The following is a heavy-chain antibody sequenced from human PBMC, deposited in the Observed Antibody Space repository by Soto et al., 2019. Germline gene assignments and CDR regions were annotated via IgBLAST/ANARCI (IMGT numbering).Heavy chain of an antibody. V-gene: IGHV3-23*01. D-gene: IGHD3-22*01. CDR3: AQDGMRITMIVVPQCIDH. CDR1: GFTFSSYA. CDR2: ISGSGGST. Sequence: GGSLRLSCAASGFTFSSYAMSWVRQAPGKGLEWVSAISGSGGSTYYADSVKGRFTISRDNSKNTLYLQMNSLRAEDTAVYYCAQDGMRITMIVVPQCIDHWGQGTLVTVSS. J-gene: IGHJ4*02.